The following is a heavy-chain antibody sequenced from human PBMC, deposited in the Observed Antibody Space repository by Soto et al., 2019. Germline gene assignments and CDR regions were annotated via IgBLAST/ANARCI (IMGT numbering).Heavy chain of an antibody. CDR3: ARGIAAAGTVGFYYYYYYMDV. CDR1: GYTFTSYD. CDR2: MNPNSGNT. J-gene: IGHJ6*03. Sequence: ASVKVSCKASGYTFTSYDINWVRQATGQGLEWMGWMNPNSGNTGYAQKFQGRVTMTRNTSISTAYMELSSLRSEDTAVYYCARGIAAAGTVGFYYYYYYMDVWGKGTTVTASS. D-gene: IGHD6-13*01. V-gene: IGHV1-8*01.